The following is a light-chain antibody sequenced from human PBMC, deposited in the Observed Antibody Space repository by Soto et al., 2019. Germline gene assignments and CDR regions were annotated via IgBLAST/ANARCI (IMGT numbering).Light chain of an antibody. CDR1: IGDVGGYYY. CDR2: DVD. Sequence: QSALTQPPSASESPGQSVTISCSGTIGDVGGYYYVSWYQHHPGRALKLLIYDVDKRPPGVPSRFSGSKSGNTASLTVSGLQADDEAEYYCLSYGGNHNYVFGSGTKLTVL. CDR3: LSYGGNHNYV. J-gene: IGLJ1*01. V-gene: IGLV2-8*01.